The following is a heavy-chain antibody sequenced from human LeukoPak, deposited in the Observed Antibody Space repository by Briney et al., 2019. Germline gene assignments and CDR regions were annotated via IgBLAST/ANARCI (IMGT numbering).Heavy chain of an antibody. J-gene: IGHJ5*02. Sequence: SETLSLTCSVSVGSLSSPNHDWAWIRQPPGQGLEWIGSIYYSGTTYYNLSLKSRDTLSVDTSQNQFSLKLSSVTAADTAIYFCARSLGANTWVGNWFDPWGQGTLVTVSP. CDR1: VGSLSSPNHD. D-gene: IGHD3-10*01. CDR3: ARSLGANTWVGNWFDP. V-gene: IGHV4-39*01. CDR2: IYYSGTT.